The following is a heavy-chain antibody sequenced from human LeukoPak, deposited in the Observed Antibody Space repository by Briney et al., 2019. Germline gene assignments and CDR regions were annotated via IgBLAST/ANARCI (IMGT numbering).Heavy chain of an antibody. V-gene: IGHV1-46*01. D-gene: IGHD3-10*01. CDR1: GYTFTSYY. CDR2: INPSGGST. CDR3: ARNSWFGEFYYYYGMDV. Sequence: ASVKISCKASGYTFTSYYMHWVRQAPGQGLEWMGIINPSGGSTSYAQKFQGRVTMTRDTSTSIVYMELSSLRSEDTAVYYCARNSWFGEFYYYYGMDVWGQGTTVTVSS. J-gene: IGHJ6*02.